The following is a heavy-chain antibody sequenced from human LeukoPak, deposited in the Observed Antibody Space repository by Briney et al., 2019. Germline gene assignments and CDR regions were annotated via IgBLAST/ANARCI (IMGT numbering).Heavy chain of an antibody. Sequence: GGSLRLSCAASGFTFDDYAMHWVRQAPGKGLEWVSGISWNSGSIGYADSVKGRFTISRDNAKNSLYLQMNSLRAEDTALYYCAKGRNKYQLLSKNWFDPWGQGTLVTVSS. CDR1: GFTFDDYA. J-gene: IGHJ5*02. D-gene: IGHD2-2*01. V-gene: IGHV3-9*01. CDR2: ISWNSGSI. CDR3: AKGRNKYQLLSKNWFDP.